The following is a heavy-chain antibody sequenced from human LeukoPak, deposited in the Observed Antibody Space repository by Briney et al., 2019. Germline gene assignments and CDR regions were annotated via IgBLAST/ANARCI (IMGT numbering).Heavy chain of an antibody. J-gene: IGHJ4*02. Sequence: GGSLRLSCTSSGFTFRTYGMHWVRQAPGKGLEWVTFIGYDGTKTDYIDSVKGRFTISRDNSKNTLYLQMNSLRIEDTAVYYCAKDRGSWSYGGFDYWGQGILVTVSS. CDR1: GFTFRTYG. D-gene: IGHD1-26*01. V-gene: IGHV3-30*02. CDR3: AKDRGSWSYGGFDY. CDR2: IGYDGTKT.